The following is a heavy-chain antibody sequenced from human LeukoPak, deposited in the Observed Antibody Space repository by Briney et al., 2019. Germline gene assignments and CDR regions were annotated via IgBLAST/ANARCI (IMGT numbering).Heavy chain of an antibody. J-gene: IGHJ4*02. CDR3: ATDSRFGELFYY. CDR2: VDPEDGET. CDR1: GYTFTDYY. D-gene: IGHD3-10*01. V-gene: IGHV1-69-2*01. Sequence: ASVKVSCKVSGYTFTDYYMHWVQQAPGKGLEWMGLVDPEDGETIYAEEFQGRVTITADTSTDTAYMELSSLRSEDTAVYYCATDSRFGELFYYWGQGTLVTVSS.